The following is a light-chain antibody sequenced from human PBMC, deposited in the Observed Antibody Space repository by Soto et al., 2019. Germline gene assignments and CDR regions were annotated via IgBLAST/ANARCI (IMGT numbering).Light chain of an antibody. CDR1: SSNIGRNT. V-gene: IGLV1-44*01. Sequence: QSALTQPPSTSGTPGQSVTISCSGSSSNIGRNTVNWYQQLPGTAPKLLIYSNNQRPSGVPDRFSGSKSGNTASLTISGLQAEDEADYYCCSYAGSILYVFGTGTKVTVL. CDR3: CSYAGSILYV. CDR2: SNN. J-gene: IGLJ1*01.